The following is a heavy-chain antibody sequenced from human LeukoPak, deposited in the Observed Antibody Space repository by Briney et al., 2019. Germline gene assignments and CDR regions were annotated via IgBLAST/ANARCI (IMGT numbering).Heavy chain of an antibody. Sequence: SVKVSCKASGGTFSSYAISWVRQAPGQGLEWMGGIIPIFGTANYAQKFQGRVTITTDESTSTAYMELSSLRSEDTAVYYCARGITMVRGYYYYYYMDVWGKGTTVTVSS. J-gene: IGHJ6*03. D-gene: IGHD3-10*01. V-gene: IGHV1-69*05. CDR2: IIPIFGTA. CDR3: ARGITMVRGYYYYYYMDV. CDR1: GGTFSSYA.